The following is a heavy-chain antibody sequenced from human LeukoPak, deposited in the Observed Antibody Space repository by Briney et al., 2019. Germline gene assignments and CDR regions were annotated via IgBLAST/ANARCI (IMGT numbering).Heavy chain of an antibody. V-gene: IGHV3-23*01. CDR2: FSGSGGST. D-gene: IGHD1-26*01. Sequence: GGSLRLSCAASGFTFSSYAMSWVRQAPGRGREGVPPFSGSGGSTYYEDSVKGLFTISRDNSKNTLYLRMNSLRADDTAVYYCAKLVGATVNYYYYMDVWGKGTTVTVSS. J-gene: IGHJ6*03. CDR3: AKLVGATVNYYYYMDV. CDR1: GFTFSSYA.